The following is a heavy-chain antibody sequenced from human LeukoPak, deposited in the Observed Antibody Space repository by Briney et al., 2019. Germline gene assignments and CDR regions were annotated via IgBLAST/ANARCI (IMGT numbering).Heavy chain of an antibody. CDR2: ISSSSSYK. D-gene: IGHD6-13*01. CDR1: GFTFSSYS. V-gene: IGHV3-21*01. CDR3: ARGAAAGTGGFDY. J-gene: IGHJ4*02. Sequence: GGSLRLSCAASGFTFSSYSMNWVRQAPGKGLEWVSSISSSSSYKYYADSVKGRFTISRDNAKNSLYLQMNSLRAEDTAVYYCARGAAAGTGGFDYWGQGTLVTVSS.